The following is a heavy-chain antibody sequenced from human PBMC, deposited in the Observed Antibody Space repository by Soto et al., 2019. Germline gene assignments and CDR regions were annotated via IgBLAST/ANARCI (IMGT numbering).Heavy chain of an antibody. D-gene: IGHD2-15*01. J-gene: IGHJ6*02. CDR1: GASVSNGY. CDR2: MYFGGSF. CDR3: ARSVVAATDYYYGMDV. Sequence: SETLSLTCTVSGASVSNGYWSWIRKPPGKGLEWLGFMYFGGSFNYNPSLTSRVTISVETSKNQFSVKLTSVTAADTAVYYCARSVVAATDYYYGMDVWGQGTTVTGSS. V-gene: IGHV4-59*02.